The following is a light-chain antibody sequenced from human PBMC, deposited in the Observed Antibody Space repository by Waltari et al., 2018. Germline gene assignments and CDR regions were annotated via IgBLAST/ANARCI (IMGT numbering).Light chain of an antibody. CDR3: QQYNDWPPWT. CDR1: QHINMN. J-gene: IGKJ1*01. CDR2: GAS. V-gene: IGKV3-15*01. Sequence: EIVLTQSPATLSMSPGETATLSCRASQHINMNLAWYQQKPGQAPRLLFYGASTGESGVPARFSGSGSGTDFTLTISSLQSEDFGVYYCQQYNDWPPWTFGQGTKVEV.